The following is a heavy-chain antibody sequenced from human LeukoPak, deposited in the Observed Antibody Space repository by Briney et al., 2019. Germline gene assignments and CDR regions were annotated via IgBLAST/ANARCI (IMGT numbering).Heavy chain of an antibody. V-gene: IGHV3-21*01. J-gene: IGHJ4*02. Sequence: GGSLRLSCAASGFTFSTYGMNWVRHAPGKGLEWVSSISSGRVYIYYADSVKGRFTISRDNAKSSLYLQMNSLRAEDTAVYYCARDEHGSGSYYNFDYWGQGTLVTVSS. CDR1: GFTFSTYG. D-gene: IGHD3-10*01. CDR3: ARDEHGSGSYYNFDY. CDR2: ISSGRVYI.